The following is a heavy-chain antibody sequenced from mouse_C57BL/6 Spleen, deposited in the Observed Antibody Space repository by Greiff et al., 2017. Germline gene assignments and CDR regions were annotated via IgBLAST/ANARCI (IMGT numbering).Heavy chain of an antibody. J-gene: IGHJ4*01. CDR3: ATPFYYGSSYYAMDY. CDR2: IWSGGST. D-gene: IGHD1-1*01. CDR1: GFSLTSYG. V-gene: IGHV2-5*01. Sequence: QVQLQQSGPGLVQPSQSLSITCTVSGFSLTSYGVHWVRQSPGKGLEWLGVIWSGGSTDYNAAFMSRLSITKDNSKSQVFFKMNSLQADDAAIYYCATPFYYGSSYYAMDYWGQGTSVTVSS.